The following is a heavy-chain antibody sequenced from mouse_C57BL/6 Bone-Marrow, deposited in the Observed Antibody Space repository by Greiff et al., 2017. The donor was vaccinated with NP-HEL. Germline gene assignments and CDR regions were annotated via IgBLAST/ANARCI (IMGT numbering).Heavy chain of an antibody. CDR2: ISSGGDYI. D-gene: IGHD1-1*01. CDR1: GFTFSSYA. Sequence: EVMLVESGEGLVKPGGSLKLSCAASGFTFSSYAMSWVRQTPEKRLEWVAYISSGGDYIYYADTVKGRFTISRANARNTLYLQMSSLKSEDTAMYYCTRDRATVVAGGAMDYWGQGTSVTVSS. J-gene: IGHJ4*01. CDR3: TRDRATVVAGGAMDY. V-gene: IGHV5-9-1*02.